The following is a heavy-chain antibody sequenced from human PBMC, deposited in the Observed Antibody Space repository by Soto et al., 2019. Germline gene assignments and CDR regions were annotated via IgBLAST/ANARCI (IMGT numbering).Heavy chain of an antibody. V-gene: IGHV3-30*18. Sequence: ESGGGVVQPGRSLRLSCAASGFTFSSYGMHWVRQAPGKGLEWVAVISYDGSNKYYADSVKGRFTISRDNSKNTLYLQMNSLRAEDTAVYYCAKDITIFGVVITAYYYYGMDVWGQGTTVTVSS. CDR2: ISYDGSNK. CDR3: AKDITIFGVVITAYYYYGMDV. J-gene: IGHJ6*02. CDR1: GFTFSSYG. D-gene: IGHD3-3*01.